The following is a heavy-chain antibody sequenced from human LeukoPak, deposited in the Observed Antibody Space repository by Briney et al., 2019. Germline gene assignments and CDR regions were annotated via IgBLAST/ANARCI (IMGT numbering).Heavy chain of an antibody. D-gene: IGHD5-12*01. CDR2: ISGSGGST. CDR3: AKSKGSGYDWDY. CDR1: GGTFSSYA. V-gene: IGHV3-23*01. Sequence: GASVKVSCKASGGTFSSYAMSWVRQAPGKGLEWVSAISGSGGSTYYADSVKGRFTISRDNSKNTLYLQMNSLRAEDTAVYYCAKSKGSGYDWDYWGQGTLVTASS. J-gene: IGHJ4*02.